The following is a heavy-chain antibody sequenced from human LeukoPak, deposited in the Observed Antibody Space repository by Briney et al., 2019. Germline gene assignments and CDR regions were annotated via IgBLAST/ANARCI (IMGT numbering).Heavy chain of an antibody. Sequence: GGSLRLSCAASGFTFSSYGMHWVRQAPGKGLEWVAVISYDGSNKYYADSVKGRFTISRDNSKNTLYLQMNSLRAEDTAVYYCAKEPQLLWFQTPSLYYYYGMDVWGQGTTVTVSS. CDR3: AKEPQLLWFQTPSLYYYYGMDV. V-gene: IGHV3-30*18. J-gene: IGHJ6*02. CDR1: GFTFSSYG. D-gene: IGHD3-10*01. CDR2: ISYDGSNK.